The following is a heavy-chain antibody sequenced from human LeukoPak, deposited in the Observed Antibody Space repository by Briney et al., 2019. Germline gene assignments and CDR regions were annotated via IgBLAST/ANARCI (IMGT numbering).Heavy chain of an antibody. J-gene: IGHJ6*02. CDR1: GGSISSYY. CDR2: IYYSGST. D-gene: IGHD3-3*01. CDR3: ARDYAYYDFGSGYQREPYYGMDV. V-gene: IGHV4-59*01. Sequence: PSETLSLTCTVSGGSISSYYWSWIRQPPGKGLEWIGYIYYSGSTNYNPSLKSRVTISVDTSKNQFSLKLSSVTAADTAVYYCARDYAYYDFGSGYQREPYYGMDVWAQGTTVTVSS.